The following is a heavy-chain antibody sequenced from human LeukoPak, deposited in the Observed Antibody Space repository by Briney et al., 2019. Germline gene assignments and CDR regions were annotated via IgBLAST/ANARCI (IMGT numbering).Heavy chain of an antibody. CDR3: ARMFRSSWYINWFDP. Sequence: SETLSLTCAVYGGSFSGYYWNWIRQPPGKGLEWIGEINHSGSTNYNPSLKSRVTISVDTSKNQFSLKLNFVTAADTAMYYCARMFRSSWYINWFDPWGQGTPVTVSS. CDR1: GGSFSGYY. V-gene: IGHV4-34*01. CDR2: INHSGST. D-gene: IGHD6-13*01. J-gene: IGHJ5*02.